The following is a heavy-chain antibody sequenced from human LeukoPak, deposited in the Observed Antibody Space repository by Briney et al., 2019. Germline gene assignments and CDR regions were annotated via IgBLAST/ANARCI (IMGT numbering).Heavy chain of an antibody. V-gene: IGHV3-33*01. CDR2: IWYDGSNK. J-gene: IGHJ3*02. CDR1: GFTFSSYG. Sequence: PGGSLRLSCAASGFTFSSYGMHWVRQAPGKGLEWVGVIWYDGSNKYYADSVKGRFTISRDNSKNTLYLQMNSLRAEDTAVYYCARWASAVTTNAFDIWGQGTMVTVSS. CDR3: ARWASAVTTNAFDI. D-gene: IGHD5-12*01.